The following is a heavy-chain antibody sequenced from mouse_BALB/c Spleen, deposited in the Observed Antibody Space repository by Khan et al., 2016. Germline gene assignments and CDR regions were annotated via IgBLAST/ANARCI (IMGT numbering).Heavy chain of an antibody. D-gene: IGHD2-3*01. J-gene: IGHJ1*01. CDR2: ARNKANGYTT. Sequence: EVELVESGGGLVQPGGSLRLSCTTSGFTFTDYYMSWVRQPPGEALEWLGFARNKANGYTTEYSASVKGRFTISRDNSQSILYLQINTLRAEDSATYYCARDSNDGCYGYLDVWGAGTTVTVSS. CDR3: ARDSNDGCYGYLDV. CDR1: GFTFTDYY. V-gene: IGHV7-3*02.